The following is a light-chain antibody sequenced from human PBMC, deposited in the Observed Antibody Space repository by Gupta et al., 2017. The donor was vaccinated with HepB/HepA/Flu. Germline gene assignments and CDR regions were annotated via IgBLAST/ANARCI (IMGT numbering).Light chain of an antibody. J-gene: IGLJ1*01. Sequence: PGQSPVLVIYQDSKRPSGIPERFSGSNSGNTATLTISGTQAMDEADYYCQAWDSSTADYVFGTGTKVTVL. V-gene: IGLV3-1*01. CDR3: QAWDSSTADYV. CDR2: QDS.